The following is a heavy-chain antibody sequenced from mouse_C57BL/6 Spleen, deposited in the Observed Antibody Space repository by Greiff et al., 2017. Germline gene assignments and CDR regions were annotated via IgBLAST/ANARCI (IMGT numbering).Heavy chain of an antibody. Sequence: EVQLQQSVAELVRPGASVKLSCTASGFNIKNTYMHWVKQRPEKGLEWIGRIDPANGNTKYAPKFQGKATIPADPSSNTVYLEHSSLTCEDTALYFCARGRGWDYWGQGTTLTVSS. D-gene: IGHD3-3*01. CDR1: GFNIKNTY. CDR2: IDPANGNT. V-gene: IGHV14-3*01. J-gene: IGHJ2*01. CDR3: ARGRGWDY.